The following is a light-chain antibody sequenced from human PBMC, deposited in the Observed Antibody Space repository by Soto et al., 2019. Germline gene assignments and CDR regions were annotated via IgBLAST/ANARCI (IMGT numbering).Light chain of an antibody. V-gene: IGKV3-15*01. CDR1: QSVSSN. J-gene: IGKJ5*01. CDR3: QQYNNWPPGDIT. Sequence: EIVMTQSPATLSVSPGERATLSCRASQSVSSNLAWYQQKPGQAPRLLIYAASTRATGIPARFSGSGSGTEFTLTISSLQSEDFAVYYCQQYNNWPPGDITFGQGTRLEIK. CDR2: AAS.